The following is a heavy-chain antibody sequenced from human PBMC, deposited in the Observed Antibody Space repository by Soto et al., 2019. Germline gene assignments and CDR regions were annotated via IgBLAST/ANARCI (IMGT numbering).Heavy chain of an antibody. CDR2: VYSSGST. V-gene: IGHV4-59*01. CDR1: GDSITSYN. D-gene: IGHD2-21*01. CDR3: ARRAVVAVTGSLDNWLDP. Sequence: SETLSLTCTVSGDSITSYNWNWLRQPPGKALVWIGYVYSSGSTNYNPSLKSRVTISVDTSRNQFSLKVNSVTAADTAVYYFARRAVVAVTGSLDNWLDPWGQGILVTVSS. J-gene: IGHJ5*02.